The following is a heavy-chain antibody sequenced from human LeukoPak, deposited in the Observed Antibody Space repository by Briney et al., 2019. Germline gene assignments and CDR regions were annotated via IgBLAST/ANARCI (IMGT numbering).Heavy chain of an antibody. V-gene: IGHV3-23*01. D-gene: IGHD6-6*01. CDR2: ISGSGGST. CDR3: AKDPSVGSSSQVRRPYYYYYMDV. Sequence: PGGSLRLSCAASGFTFSSYAMSWVRQAPGKGLEWVSAISGSGGSTYYADSVKGRFTISRDNSKNTLYLQMNSLRAEDTAVYYCAKDPSVGSSSQVRRPYYYYYMDVWGKGTTVTVSS. J-gene: IGHJ6*03. CDR1: GFTFSSYA.